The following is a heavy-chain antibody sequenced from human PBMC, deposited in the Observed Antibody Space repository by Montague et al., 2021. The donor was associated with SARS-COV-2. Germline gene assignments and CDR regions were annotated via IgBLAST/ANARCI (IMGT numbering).Heavy chain of an antibody. CDR1: GASFSGGY. CDR3: ARGRHGLPSRLPLPVGVAFDL. J-gene: IGHJ3*01. V-gene: IGHV4-34*01. Sequence: SETLSLTCAVYGASFSGGYWSWIRQSQGKGLEWIGEITHTGTINYNPSLESRVAISEDTSNNQFSLKMKSVIAADPAIYYCARGRHGLPSRLPLPVGVAFDLWGQGTTVTVSS. D-gene: IGHD5-24*01. CDR2: ITHTGTI.